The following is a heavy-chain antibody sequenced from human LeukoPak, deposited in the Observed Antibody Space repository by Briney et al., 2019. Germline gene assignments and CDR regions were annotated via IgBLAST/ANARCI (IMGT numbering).Heavy chain of an antibody. Sequence: GGSLRLSCAASGFTFSSYAMSWVRQAPGKGLEWVSSISSSSRYIYYADSVKGRFTISRDNAKNSLYLQMNSLRAEDTAVYYCARGGVDDFWSGLDYWGQGTLVTVSS. V-gene: IGHV3-21*01. D-gene: IGHD3-3*01. CDR2: ISSSSRYI. J-gene: IGHJ4*02. CDR1: GFTFSSYA. CDR3: ARGGVDDFWSGLDY.